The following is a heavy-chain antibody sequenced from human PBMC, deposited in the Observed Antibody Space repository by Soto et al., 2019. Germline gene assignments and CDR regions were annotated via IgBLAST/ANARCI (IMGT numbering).Heavy chain of an antibody. D-gene: IGHD3-9*01. J-gene: IGHJ6*02. V-gene: IGHV3-23*01. Sequence: PGGSLRLSCAASGFTFSSYAMSWVRQAPGKGLKWVSAISGSGGSTYYADSVKGRFTISRDNSKNTLYLQMNSLRAEDTAVYYCAKDLRYVSGETKPNYGMDVWGQGTTVTVSS. CDR1: GFTFSSYA. CDR3: AKDLRYVSGETKPNYGMDV. CDR2: ISGSGGST.